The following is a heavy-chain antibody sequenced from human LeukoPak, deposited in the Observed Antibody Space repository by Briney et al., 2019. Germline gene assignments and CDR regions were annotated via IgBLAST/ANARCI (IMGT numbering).Heavy chain of an antibody. D-gene: IGHD3-9*01. J-gene: IGHJ4*02. Sequence: PSETLSLTCTVSGGSISSYYWSWIRPPPGKGLEWIGYIYYSGSTNYNPSLKSRVTISVDTSKNQFSLKLSSVTAADTAVYYCARARTILKPFDYWGQGTLVTVSS. CDR2: IYYSGST. CDR3: ARARTILKPFDY. CDR1: GGSISSYY. V-gene: IGHV4-59*01.